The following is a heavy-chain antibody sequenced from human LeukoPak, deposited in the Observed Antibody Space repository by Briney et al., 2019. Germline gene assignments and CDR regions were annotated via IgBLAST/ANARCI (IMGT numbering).Heavy chain of an antibody. CDR2: TYPDDSET. J-gene: IGHJ4*02. CDR3: ARFLGPSGGLDY. CDR1: GYSFASYW. Sequence: GESLKISCKGSGYSFASYWIGWVRQMPGKGQEWMGITYPDDSETRYSASFQGQVTISADKSISIAYLQWSSLKASDTAMYYCARFLGPSGGLDYWGQGTRVTVSS. V-gene: IGHV5-51*01. D-gene: IGHD3/OR15-3a*01.